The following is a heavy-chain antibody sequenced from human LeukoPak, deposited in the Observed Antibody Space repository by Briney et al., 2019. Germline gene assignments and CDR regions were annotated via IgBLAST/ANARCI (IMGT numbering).Heavy chain of an antibody. J-gene: IGHJ3*02. Sequence: GGSLRLSCAASGITFNSYTMNWVRQAPGKGLEWVSSISSSSSYIYYAASVKGRFTISRDNAKNTLYLQMNSLRAEDTAVYYCAKIPLTADAFDIWGQGTMVTVSS. CDR1: GITFNSYT. D-gene: IGHD7-27*01. CDR2: ISSSSSYI. CDR3: AKIPLTADAFDI. V-gene: IGHV3-21*04.